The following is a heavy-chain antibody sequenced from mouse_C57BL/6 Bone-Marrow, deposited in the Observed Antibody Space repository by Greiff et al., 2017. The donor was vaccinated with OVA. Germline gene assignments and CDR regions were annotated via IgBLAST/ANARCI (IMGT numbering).Heavy chain of an antibody. Sequence: LQESGPELVKPGASVKISCKASGYAFSSSWMNWVKQRPGKGLEWIGRIYPGDGDTNYNGKFKGKATLTVDQSSSTAYMQLNSLTSEDSAVYYCAIYDGYYVLFDYWGQGTTLTVSS. CDR2: IYPGDGDT. CDR3: AIYDGYYVLFDY. V-gene: IGHV1-82*01. J-gene: IGHJ2*01. D-gene: IGHD2-3*01. CDR1: GYAFSSSW.